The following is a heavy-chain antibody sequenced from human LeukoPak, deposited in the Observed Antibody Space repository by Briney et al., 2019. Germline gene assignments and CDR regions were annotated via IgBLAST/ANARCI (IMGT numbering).Heavy chain of an antibody. CDR3: ERDRDMTTVTYYFDY. D-gene: IGHD4-17*01. CDR2: ISWNSGSI. Sequence: GGSLRLSCAASGFTFDDYAMHSVRQAPGKGLEWVSGISWNSGSIGYADSVKGRFTISIDNDNNSLYLQMNSLRAEDTALYYCERDRDMTTVTYYFDYWGQGTLVTVSS. CDR1: GFTFDDYA. J-gene: IGHJ4*02. V-gene: IGHV3-9*01.